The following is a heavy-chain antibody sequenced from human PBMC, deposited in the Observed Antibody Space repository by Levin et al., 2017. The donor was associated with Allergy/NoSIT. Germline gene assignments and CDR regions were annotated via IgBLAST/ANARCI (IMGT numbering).Heavy chain of an antibody. CDR1: GFTVSSNY. CDR3: ARAVAGGFHAEYFQH. Sequence: PGGSLRLSCAASGFTVSSNYMSWVRQAPGKGLEWVSVIYSGGSTYYADSVKGRFTISRDNSKNTLYLQMNSLRAEDTAVYYCARAVAGGFHAEYFQHWGQGTLVTVSS. V-gene: IGHV3-53*01. J-gene: IGHJ1*01. D-gene: IGHD6-19*01. CDR2: IYSGGST.